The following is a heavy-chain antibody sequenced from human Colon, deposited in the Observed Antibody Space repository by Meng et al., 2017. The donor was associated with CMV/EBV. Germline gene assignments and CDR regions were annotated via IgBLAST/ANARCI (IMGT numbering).Heavy chain of an antibody. CDR1: TFSNHW. D-gene: IGHD3-9*01. CDR2: IKTDGSST. CDR3: TRDFNRDTYGYTGYALDY. V-gene: IGHV3-74*01. J-gene: IGHJ4*02. Sequence: TFSNHWMHWVRQAPGNRLVWVSRIKTDGSSTSYADSVKGRFTISRDNAKNTLYLQMDSLRDEDTAVYYCTRDFNRDTYGYTGYALDYWGRGTLVTVSS.